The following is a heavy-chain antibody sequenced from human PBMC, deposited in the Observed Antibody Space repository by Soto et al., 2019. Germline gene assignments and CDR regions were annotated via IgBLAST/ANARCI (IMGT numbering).Heavy chain of an antibody. V-gene: IGHV4-31*03. J-gene: IGHJ4*02. CDR1: GGSISSGGYY. Sequence: QVQLQESGPGLVKPSQTLSLTCTVSGGSISSGGYYWSWIRQHPGKGLEWIGYIYYSGSTYYNPSLNSRVTITVDTSNNQFSLKLSSVTAADTAVYYCARAAGIQLWEYYFDYWGQGTLVTVSS. CDR3: ARAAGIQLWEYYFDY. CDR2: IYYSGST. D-gene: IGHD5-18*01.